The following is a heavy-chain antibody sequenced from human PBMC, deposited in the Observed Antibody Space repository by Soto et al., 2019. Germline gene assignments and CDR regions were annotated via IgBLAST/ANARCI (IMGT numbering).Heavy chain of an antibody. Sequence: SETLSLTCTVSGGSISSSSYYWGWIRQPPGKGLEWIGSIYYSGSTYYNPSLKSRVTISVDTSKNQFSLKLSSVTAAKTAVDYCARRLYYDSSGFEGGGMDVWGQGTTVTVSS. V-gene: IGHV4-39*01. CDR1: GGSISSSSYY. CDR3: ARRLYYDSSGFEGGGMDV. J-gene: IGHJ6*02. D-gene: IGHD3-22*01. CDR2: IYYSGST.